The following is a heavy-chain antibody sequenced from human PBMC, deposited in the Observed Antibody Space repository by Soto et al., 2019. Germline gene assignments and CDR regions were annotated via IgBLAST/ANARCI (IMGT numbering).Heavy chain of an antibody. CDR3: AKDMAGTTGGFDF. D-gene: IGHD1-1*01. CDR1: GFTFDDYA. J-gene: IGHJ3*01. Sequence: PGGSLRLSCAASGFTFDDYAMHWVRQAPGKGLEWVSGISWNSGSIGYADSVKGRFTISRGNAKNSLYLQMNSLRPEDTAFYYCAKDMAGTTGGFDFWGQGKMVTISS. V-gene: IGHV3-9*01. CDR2: ISWNSGSI.